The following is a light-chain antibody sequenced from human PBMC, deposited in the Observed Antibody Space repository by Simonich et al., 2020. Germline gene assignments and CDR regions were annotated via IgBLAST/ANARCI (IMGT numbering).Light chain of an antibody. CDR3: HQYYSCPPT. V-gene: IGKV1D-8*01. CDR2: AAS. CDR1: QCISSN. J-gene: IGKJ3*01. Sequence: VIWMTQSPSLLSASTGDRVTISCRMSQCISSNLDWYQQTPGKASELLIYAASTLQSGVPSRFSVRGSGTDFNLTISCLQSEDFATYYCHQYYSCPPTFGPGTKVDIK.